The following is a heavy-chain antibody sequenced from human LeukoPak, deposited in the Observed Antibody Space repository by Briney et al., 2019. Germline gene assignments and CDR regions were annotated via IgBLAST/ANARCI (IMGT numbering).Heavy chain of an antibody. V-gene: IGHV4-39*07. CDR2: IYYSGST. J-gene: IGHJ4*02. Sequence: SETLSLTCTVSGGSISSSSYYWGWIRQPPGKGLEWIGSIYYSGSTYYNPSLKSRVTISVDTSKNQFSLKLSSVTAADTAVYYCARSITMALWDYWGQGTLVTVSS. D-gene: IGHD3-10*01. CDR3: ARSITMALWDY. CDR1: GGSISSSSYY.